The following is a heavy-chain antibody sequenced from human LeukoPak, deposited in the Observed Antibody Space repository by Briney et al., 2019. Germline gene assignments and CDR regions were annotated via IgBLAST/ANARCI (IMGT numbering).Heavy chain of an antibody. Sequence: GGSLRLSCAAAGFPFSASAMTWVRQAPGKGLEWVSHILSTGTTYYADSVRGRFTISRDNSKNTLYLLMTSLRADDTAVYYCATVKYDYGDPVGWFDPWGQGTLVTVSS. D-gene: IGHD4-17*01. V-gene: IGHV3-23*01. CDR1: GFPFSASA. CDR2: ILSTGTT. J-gene: IGHJ5*02. CDR3: ATVKYDYGDPVGWFDP.